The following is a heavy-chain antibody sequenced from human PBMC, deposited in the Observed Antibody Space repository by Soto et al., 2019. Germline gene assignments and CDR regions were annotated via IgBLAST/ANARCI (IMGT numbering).Heavy chain of an antibody. J-gene: IGHJ5*02. CDR3: AKVNQKLYLHNWFDP. CDR1: GFTFSSYA. D-gene: IGHD3-3*01. Sequence: EVQLLESGGGLVQPGGSLRLSCAASGFTFSSYAMSWVRQAPGKGLEWVSAISGSGGSTYYADSVKGRFSISRDNSKNALYLQMNSLRAEETAVYYCAKVNQKLYLHNWFDPWGQGTLVTVSS. V-gene: IGHV3-23*01. CDR2: ISGSGGST.